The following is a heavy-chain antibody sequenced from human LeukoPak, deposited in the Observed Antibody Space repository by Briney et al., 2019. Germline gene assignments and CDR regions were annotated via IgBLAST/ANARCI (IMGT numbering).Heavy chain of an antibody. D-gene: IGHD1-1*01. V-gene: IGHV4-59*02. CDR1: GGSVRPYF. CDR3: ARGSGTTGTIYMDV. J-gene: IGHJ6*03. Sequence: SETLSLTCTVPGGSVRPYFWNWIRQSPGKELEWLAFIDYIASTSYNPSLNSRATISTDTSKSQVSLRLSSVTAADTAVYYCARGSGTTGTIYMDVWGKGITVTVSS. CDR2: IDYIAST.